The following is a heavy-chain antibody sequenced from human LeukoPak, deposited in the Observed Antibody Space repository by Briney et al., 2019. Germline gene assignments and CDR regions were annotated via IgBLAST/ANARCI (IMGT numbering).Heavy chain of an antibody. V-gene: IGHV3-48*01. CDR3: ASFDTAMAHDD. Sequence: PGGSLRLSCAASGFTFSSYSMNWVRQAPGKGLEWVSYISSSSSTIYYADSVKGRFTISRDNAKNSLYLQMNSLRAEDTAVYYCASFDTAMAHDDWGQGTLVTVSS. CDR2: ISSSSSTI. D-gene: IGHD5-18*01. CDR1: GFTFSSYS. J-gene: IGHJ4*02.